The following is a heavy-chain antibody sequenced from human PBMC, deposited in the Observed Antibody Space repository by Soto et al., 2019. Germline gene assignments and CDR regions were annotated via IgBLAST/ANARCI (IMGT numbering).Heavy chain of an antibody. CDR1: ESKFINLC. D-gene: IGHD2-2*01. J-gene: IGHJ6*02. CDR2: IYPGDSDI. V-gene: IGHV5-51*01. CDR3: ARHAYCASNTCYYYYGLDV. Sequence: GVLKKVSCRASESKFINLCIGWVSKMPGKGLDWMGIIYPGDSDIRYSPSFQGQVTISADMSTSTAYLQWSSLKASDTAMYYCARHAYCASNTCYYYYGLDVWGQGTTVTVSS.